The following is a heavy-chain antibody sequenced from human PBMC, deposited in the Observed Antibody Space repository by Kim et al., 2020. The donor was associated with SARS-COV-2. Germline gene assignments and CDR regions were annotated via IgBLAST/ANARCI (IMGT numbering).Heavy chain of an antibody. CDR1: GFTFSSYG. J-gene: IGHJ4*02. Sequence: GGSLRLSCAASGFTFSSYGMHWVRQAPGKGLEWVAVIWYDGSNKYYADSVKGRFTISRDNSKNTLYLQMNSLRAEDTAVYYCARDLYYYDSSGYYGYWGRGTLVTVSS. CDR2: IWYDGSNK. CDR3: ARDLYYYDSSGYYGY. V-gene: IGHV3-33*01. D-gene: IGHD3-22*01.